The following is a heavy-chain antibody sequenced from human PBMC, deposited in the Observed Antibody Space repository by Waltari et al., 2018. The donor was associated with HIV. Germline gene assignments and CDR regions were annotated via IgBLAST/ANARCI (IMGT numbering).Heavy chain of an antibody. V-gene: IGHV4-34*01. CDR3: ARGPQRGHGDYVGGFDL. J-gene: IGHJ2*01. CDR2: INHSGST. D-gene: IGHD4-17*01. Sequence: QVQLQQWGAGLLKPSETLSLTCAVYGGSFSGYYWSWIRQPPGKGLELIGEINHSGSTNYNPSLKSRVTISVDTSKNQFSLKLSSVTAADTAVYYCARGPQRGHGDYVGGFDLWGRGTLVTVSS. CDR1: GGSFSGYY.